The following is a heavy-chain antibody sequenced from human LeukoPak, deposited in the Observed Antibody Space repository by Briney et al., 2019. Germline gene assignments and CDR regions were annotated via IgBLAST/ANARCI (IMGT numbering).Heavy chain of an antibody. J-gene: IGHJ4*02. D-gene: IGHD6-19*01. CDR3: ARGGSLAAAPHRYYFDY. CDR1: GYTFTSYY. Sequence: ASVKVSCKASGYTFTSYYMHWVRQAPGQGLEWMGIINPSGGSTTYAQKFQGRVTMTGDTSTSTVYMELSSLRSEDTAVFYCARGGSLAAAPHRYYFDYWGREPRSPSPQ. CDR2: INPSGGST. V-gene: IGHV1-46*01.